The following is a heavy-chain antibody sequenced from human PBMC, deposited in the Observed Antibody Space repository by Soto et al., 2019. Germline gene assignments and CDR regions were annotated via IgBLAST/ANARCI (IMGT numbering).Heavy chain of an antibody. D-gene: IGHD3-9*01. J-gene: IGHJ4*02. V-gene: IGHV3-20*01. CDR2: INWKGGST. CDR1: GFTFGDYG. CDR3: ARGSPPDWAYFDY. Sequence: GGSLRLSCAASGFTFGDYGMSWVRQVPGKGLEWVSGINWKGGSTGYADSVKGRFTISRDTAKYCLYLQMNSLRAEDTALYHCARGSPPDWAYFDYWGQGTLVTVSS.